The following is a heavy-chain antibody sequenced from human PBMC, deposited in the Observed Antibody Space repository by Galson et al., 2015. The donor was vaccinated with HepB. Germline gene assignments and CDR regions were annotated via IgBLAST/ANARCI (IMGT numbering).Heavy chain of an antibody. V-gene: IGHV3-23*01. CDR2: ISGSGGST. J-gene: IGHJ4*02. CDR3: AKRGTMVRGVTDY. Sequence: SLRLSCAASGFTFSSYAMSWVRQAPGKGLEWVSAISGSGGSTYYADSVKGRFTISRDNSKNTLYLQMNSLRAEDTAVYYCAKRGTMVRGVTDYWGQGTLVTVSS. CDR1: GFTFSSYA. D-gene: IGHD3-10*01.